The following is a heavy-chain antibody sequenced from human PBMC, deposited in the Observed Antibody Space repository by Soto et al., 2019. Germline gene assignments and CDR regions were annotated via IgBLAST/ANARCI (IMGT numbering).Heavy chain of an antibody. V-gene: IGHV4-34*01. J-gene: IGHJ6*03. D-gene: IGHD2-2*01. CDR3: ARRLGYCSSTSCWGYYYMDV. CDR2: INHSGSS. Sequence: SETLSLTCAVYGGSFSDYYWSWIRQPPGKGLEWIGEINHSGSSNYNPSLKSRVTISVDTSKNQFSLKLSTVTAADTAVYYCARRLGYCSSTSCWGYYYMDVWGKGTTVTVSS. CDR1: GGSFSDYY.